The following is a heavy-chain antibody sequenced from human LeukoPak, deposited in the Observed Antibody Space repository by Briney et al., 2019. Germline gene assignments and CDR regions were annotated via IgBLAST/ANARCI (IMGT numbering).Heavy chain of an antibody. CDR2: IYSGGST. Sequence: GGSLRLSCAVSGLLVSSNSTSWVRQAPGKGLEWVSIIYSGGSTNYADSVKGRFTISRDNSKNTLYLQMNSLRAEDTALYYCARVAGLSWGQGTLVTVSS. V-gene: IGHV3-66*01. CDR3: ARVAGLS. J-gene: IGHJ5*02. CDR1: GLLVSSNS. D-gene: IGHD3-16*01.